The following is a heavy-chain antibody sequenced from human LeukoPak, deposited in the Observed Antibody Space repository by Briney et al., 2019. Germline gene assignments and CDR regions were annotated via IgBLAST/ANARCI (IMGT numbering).Heavy chain of an antibody. J-gene: IGHJ4*02. CDR1: GFTVSSNY. Sequence: PGGSLRLSCAASGFTVSSNYMSWVHQAPGKGLEWVSVIYSGGSTYYADSVKGRFTISRDNSKNTLYLQMNSLRAEDTAVYYCARAPPSTMIVVVSWGQGTLVTVSS. CDR3: ARAPPSTMIVVVS. D-gene: IGHD3-22*01. CDR2: IYSGGST. V-gene: IGHV3-53*01.